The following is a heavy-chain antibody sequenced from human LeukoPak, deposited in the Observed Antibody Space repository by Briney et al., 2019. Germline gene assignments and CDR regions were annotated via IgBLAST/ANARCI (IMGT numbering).Heavy chain of an antibody. J-gene: IGHJ6*03. Sequence: ASVKVSCQASGYTFTGYYMHWVRQAPGQGLEWMGWINPNSGGTNYAQKFQGRVTMTRDTSISTAYMELSRLRSDDTAVYYCARCFKLRGDHTAYYYYYYMDVWGKGTTVTISS. CDR1: GYTFTGYY. D-gene: IGHD3-10*01. V-gene: IGHV1-2*02. CDR2: INPNSGGT. CDR3: ARCFKLRGDHTAYYYYYYMDV.